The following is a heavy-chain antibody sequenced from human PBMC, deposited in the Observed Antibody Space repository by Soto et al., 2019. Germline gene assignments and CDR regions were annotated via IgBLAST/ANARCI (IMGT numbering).Heavy chain of an antibody. J-gene: IGHJ6*02. V-gene: IGHV4-4*02. CDR2: IYDSGNT. CDR1: GDSITTYKW. D-gene: IGHD7-27*01. CDR3: ATCQLGEYYYAMDI. Sequence: PSETLSLTCGVSGDSITTYKWWTWVRQTPGEGLEWIGEIYDSGNTRYNPSLKSRVTISKDTSKNELSLKLNSVTVADTAVYYCATCQLGEYYYAMDIWGQGTTVTVS.